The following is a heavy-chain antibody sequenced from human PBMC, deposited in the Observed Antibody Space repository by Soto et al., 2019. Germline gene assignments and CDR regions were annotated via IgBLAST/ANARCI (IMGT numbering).Heavy chain of an antibody. J-gene: IGHJ4*02. V-gene: IGHV1-46*01. CDR2: INPSGGHT. CDR1: GNTFTNYY. D-gene: IGHD2-21*02. CDR3: ARGAHVVVVTAAFDY. Sequence: QVQLMQSGAEVKKPGASVKVSCKASGNTFTNYYIHWVRQAPGQGLEWMGTINPSGGHTTYAQKFLGSVPTTRDTSSRSLYMELTSLRSDDTAVYYCARGAHVVVVTAAFDYWGQGTLVTVSS.